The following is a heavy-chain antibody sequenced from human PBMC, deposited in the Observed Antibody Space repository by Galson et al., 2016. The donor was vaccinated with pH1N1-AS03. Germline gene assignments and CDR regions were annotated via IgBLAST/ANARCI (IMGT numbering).Heavy chain of an antibody. CDR3: ARRAYGDYVDYFDY. CDR2: IFPGDSDT. D-gene: IGHD4-17*01. V-gene: IGHV5-51*01. CDR1: GYTFTKYW. Sequence: QSGAEVKKPGESLKISCKGSGYTFTKYWIGWVRQMPGKGLEWMGIIFPGDSDTRYRPSFQGQVTISADKSISTAYLQLNSLKASDTAMYYCARRAYGDYVDYFDYWGQGTQVTVSS. J-gene: IGHJ4*02.